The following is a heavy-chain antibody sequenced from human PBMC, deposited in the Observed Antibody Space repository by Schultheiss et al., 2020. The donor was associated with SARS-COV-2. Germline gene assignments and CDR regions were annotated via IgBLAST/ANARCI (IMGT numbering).Heavy chain of an antibody. J-gene: IGHJ4*02. CDR1: GGSFSSGGYS. CDR3: ARRLDY. Sequence: SQTLSLTCGVSGGSFSSGGYSWSWIRQPPGKGLEWIGYIYHSGSTYYNPSLKSRVTISVDRSQNQFSLKLSSVTAADTAVYYCARRLDYWGQGTLVTVSS. CDR2: IYHSGST. V-gene: IGHV4-30-2*01.